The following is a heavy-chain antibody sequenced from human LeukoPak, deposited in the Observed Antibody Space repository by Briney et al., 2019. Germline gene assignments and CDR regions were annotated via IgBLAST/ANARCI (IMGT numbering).Heavy chain of an antibody. J-gene: IGHJ6*03. Sequence: SETLSLTCTVSGGSISSYHWSWIRQPPGKGLEWIGYIYYSGSTNYNPSLKSRVTISVDTSKNQFSLKLSSVTAADTAVYYCARDRRGSYNYYMDVWGKGTTVTVSS. CDR1: GGSISSYH. D-gene: IGHD1-26*01. CDR2: IYYSGST. V-gene: IGHV4-59*12. CDR3: ARDRRGSYNYYMDV.